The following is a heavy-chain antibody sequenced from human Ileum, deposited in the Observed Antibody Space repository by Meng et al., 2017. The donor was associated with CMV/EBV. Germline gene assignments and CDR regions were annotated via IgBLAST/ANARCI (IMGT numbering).Heavy chain of an antibody. CDR2: IYYTGGA. J-gene: IGHJ6*02. CDR1: GDSISNHY. CDR3: ASGGVYSSGMDV. D-gene: IGHD5-18*01. Sequence: SETLSLTCTVSGDSISNHYWTWIRQPPGRGLEWIGYIYYTGGASYNPSLKSRVTQSVDTSKNQFSLKMSSVTAADTAVYYCASGGVYSSGMDVWGQGTTVTVSS. V-gene: IGHV4-59*11.